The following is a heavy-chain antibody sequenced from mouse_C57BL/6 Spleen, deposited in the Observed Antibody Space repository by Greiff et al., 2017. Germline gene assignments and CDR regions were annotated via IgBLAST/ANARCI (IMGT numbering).Heavy chain of an antibody. CDR1: GYTFTSYW. CDR2: IDPSDSYT. D-gene: IGHD2-4*01. J-gene: IGHJ4*01. Sequence: QVQLQQPGAELVRPGTSVKLSCKASGYTFTSYWMHWVKQRPGQGLEWIGVIDPSDSYTNYNQKFKGKATLTVDTSSSTAYMQRSSLTSEDSAVYYGARGDDYDAVYYAMDYWGQGTSVTVSS. V-gene: IGHV1-59*01. CDR3: ARGDDYDAVYYAMDY.